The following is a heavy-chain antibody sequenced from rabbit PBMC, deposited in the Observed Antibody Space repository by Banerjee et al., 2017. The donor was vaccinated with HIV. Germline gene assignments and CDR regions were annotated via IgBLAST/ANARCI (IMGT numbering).Heavy chain of an antibody. Sequence: QSLEESGGDLVKPGASLTLTCTASGFSFSSNYYMCWVRQAPGKGLEWIACINTSSGNIVYATWAKGRFTISKTSSTTVTLQMTSLTAADTATYFCARDGAGYAGYGYAHLWGPGTLVTVS. D-gene: IGHD6-1*01. CDR3: ARDGAGYAGYGYAHL. J-gene: IGHJ4*01. CDR2: INTSSGNI. CDR1: GFSFSSNYY. V-gene: IGHV1S40*01.